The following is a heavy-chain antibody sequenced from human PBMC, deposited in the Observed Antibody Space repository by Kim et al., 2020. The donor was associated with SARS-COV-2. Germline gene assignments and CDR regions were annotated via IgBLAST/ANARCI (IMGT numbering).Heavy chain of an antibody. D-gene: IGHD3-16*01. CDR3: AKNLGYYYGMDV. CDR1: GFTFRSYV. V-gene: IGHV3-23*03. CDR2: IHSGGSDT. J-gene: IGHJ6*02. Sequence: GGSLRLSCTASGFTFRSYVMSWVRQATGKGLEWVSAIHSGGSDTFYADSVKGRFTISRDNSKSTLYLQMNSLRADDTAVYYCAKNLGYYYGMDVWGQGTTVIVSS.